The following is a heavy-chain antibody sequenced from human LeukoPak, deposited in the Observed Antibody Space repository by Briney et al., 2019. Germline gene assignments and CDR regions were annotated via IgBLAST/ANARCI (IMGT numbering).Heavy chain of an antibody. CDR3: ARHRPYYDSSKIFDY. CDR2: VYYTGST. D-gene: IGHD3-22*01. J-gene: IGHJ4*02. V-gene: IGHV4-59*01. CDR1: GGSISSYY. Sequence: SETLSLTCTVSGGSISSYYWSWVRQPPGKGLEWIGFVYYTGSTNYSPSLKSRVTISVDTSKNQFSLKLRSVTAADTAVYYCARHRPYYDSSKIFDYWGQGTLVTVSS.